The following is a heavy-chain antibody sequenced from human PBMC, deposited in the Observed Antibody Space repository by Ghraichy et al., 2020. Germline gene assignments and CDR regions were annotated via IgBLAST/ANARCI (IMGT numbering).Heavy chain of an antibody. CDR2: IRNKANSYTT. D-gene: IGHD6-13*01. CDR3: ARPVPAAGSYYFDY. V-gene: IGHV3-72*01. Sequence: GESLNISCAASGFTSSDHYMDWVRQAPGKGLEWVGRIRNKANSYTTEYAASVKGRFIISRDDSQNSLYLQMNSLKTEDTAVYYCARPVPAAGSYYFDYWGQGTLVTVSS. J-gene: IGHJ4*02. CDR1: GFTSSDHY.